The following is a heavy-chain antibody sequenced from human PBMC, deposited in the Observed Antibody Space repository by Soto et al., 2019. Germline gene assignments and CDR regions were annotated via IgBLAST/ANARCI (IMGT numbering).Heavy chain of an antibody. CDR2: ISGSGGTT. CDR1: GFTFSNYA. D-gene: IGHD6-13*01. Sequence: EVQLLESGGGLVQPGGSLRLSCAASGFTFSNYAMTWVRQAPGKGLEWVSAISGSGGTTYYADSVKGRFTISRDNSKNTLYLQMNRLRGEDTALYYCAKDGGGLAAAAVRPLGASDCWGQGTLVTVSS. CDR3: AKDGGGLAAAAVRPLGASDC. J-gene: IGHJ4*02. V-gene: IGHV3-23*01.